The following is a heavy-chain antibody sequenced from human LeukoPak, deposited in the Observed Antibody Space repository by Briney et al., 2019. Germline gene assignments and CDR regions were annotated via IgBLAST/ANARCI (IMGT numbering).Heavy chain of an antibody. CDR3: ASGPEEGQLDY. V-gene: IGHV4-34*01. CDR2: INHSGST. J-gene: IGHJ4*02. Sequence: SETLSLTCAVYGGSFSGYYWSWIRQPPGKGLEWIGEINHSGSTNYNSSLKSRVTISVDTSKNQFSLKLSSVTAADTAVYFCASGPEEGQLDYWGQGTLVTVSS. CDR1: GGSFSGYY.